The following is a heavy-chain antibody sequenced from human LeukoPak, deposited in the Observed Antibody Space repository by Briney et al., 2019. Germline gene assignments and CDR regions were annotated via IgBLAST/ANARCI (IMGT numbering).Heavy chain of an antibody. CDR1: GGSISSSSYY. J-gene: IGHJ4*02. CDR3: ARPSGRDGRFDY. Sequence: SETLSLTCTVSGGSISSSSYYWGWIRQPPGKGLEWIGSIYYSGSTYYNPSLKSRVTISVDTSKNQFSLKLSSVTAADTAVYYCARPSGRDGRFDYWGQGTLVTVSS. V-gene: IGHV4-39*01. CDR2: IYYSGST. D-gene: IGHD1-26*01.